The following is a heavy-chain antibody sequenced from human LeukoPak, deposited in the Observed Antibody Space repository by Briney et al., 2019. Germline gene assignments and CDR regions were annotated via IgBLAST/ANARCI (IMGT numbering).Heavy chain of an antibody. Sequence: GGSLRLSCAASGFTFSSYAMSWVRQAPGRGPEWVSAISGSGGSTYYADSVKGRFTISRDNSKNTLYLQMNSLRAEDTAVYYCAKDRAMIVVALGPFDYWGQGTLVTVSS. D-gene: IGHD3-22*01. V-gene: IGHV3-23*01. CDR2: ISGSGGST. J-gene: IGHJ4*02. CDR1: GFTFSSYA. CDR3: AKDRAMIVVALGPFDY.